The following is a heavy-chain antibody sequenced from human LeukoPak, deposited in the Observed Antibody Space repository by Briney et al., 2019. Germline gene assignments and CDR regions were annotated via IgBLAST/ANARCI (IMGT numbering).Heavy chain of an antibody. D-gene: IGHD3-22*01. J-gene: IGHJ4*02. CDR1: GFTFSSYE. CDR2: ISSSGSTI. Sequence: PGGSLRLSCAASGFTFSSYEMNWVRQAPGKGLEWVSYISSSGSTIYYADSVKGRFTISRDNAKNSLYLQMNSLRAEDTAVYYCARDLGYYDSSGYSASGNWGQGTLVTVSS. V-gene: IGHV3-48*03. CDR3: ARDLGYYDSSGYSASGN.